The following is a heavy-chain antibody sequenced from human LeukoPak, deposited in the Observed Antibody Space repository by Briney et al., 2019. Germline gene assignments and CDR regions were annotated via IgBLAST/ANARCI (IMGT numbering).Heavy chain of an antibody. Sequence: PGGSLRLSCAASGFSFDYYAMSWVRQAPGKGLEWVSGINWNGAGTGYADSVKGRFTISRDNAKNSLYLQMNSLRAEDTALYYCARALRRYKYDYSSPDYWGQGTLVTVSS. CDR2: INWNGAGT. V-gene: IGHV3-20*04. CDR3: ARALRRYKYDYSSPDY. CDR1: GFSFDYYA. D-gene: IGHD3-16*01. J-gene: IGHJ4*02.